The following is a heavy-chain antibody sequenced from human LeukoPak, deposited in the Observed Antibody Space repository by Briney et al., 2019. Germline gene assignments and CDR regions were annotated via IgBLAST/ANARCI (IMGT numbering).Heavy chain of an antibody. CDR1: GFTFSRYT. CDR2: ISSTSIYI. Sequence: GGSLRLSCAASGFTFSRYTMNWVRQAPGKGLEWVSTISSTSIYIYYADSVKGRFTISRDNTKNSLYLQMNSLRAEDTALYYCVCGWYFDYWGQGTLVTVSS. J-gene: IGHJ4*02. D-gene: IGHD6-19*01. CDR3: VCGWYFDY. V-gene: IGHV3-21*01.